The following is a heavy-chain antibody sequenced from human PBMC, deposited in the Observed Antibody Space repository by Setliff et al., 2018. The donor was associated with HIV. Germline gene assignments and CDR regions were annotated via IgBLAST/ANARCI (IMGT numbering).Heavy chain of an antibody. CDR1: GASFSNSNYY. J-gene: IGHJ4*02. D-gene: IGHD3-3*01. CDR3: ARGPLTIFGVVIIPNYFDY. V-gene: IGHV4-39*01. CDR2: VYYSGTT. Sequence: PSETLSLTCSVSGASFSNSNYYWGWIRQPPGKGLEWIGSVYYSGTTYYSPSLKSRVTIYEDASKNQFSLKLSSVTAADPAVYYCARGPLTIFGVVIIPNYFDYWGQGTLVTVSS.